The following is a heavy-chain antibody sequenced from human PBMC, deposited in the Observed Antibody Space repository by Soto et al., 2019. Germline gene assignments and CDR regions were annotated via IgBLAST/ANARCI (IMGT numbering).Heavy chain of an antibody. V-gene: IGHV1-3*01. Sequence: ASVKVSWKASGYTFTSYAMHWVRQAPGQRLEWMGWINAGNGNTKYSQKFQGRVTITRDTSASTAYMELSSLRSEDTAVYYCARFRELSGDYFDYWGQGTLVTVSS. CDR2: INAGNGNT. CDR1: GYTFTSYA. CDR3: ARFRELSGDYFDY. J-gene: IGHJ4*02. D-gene: IGHD3-16*02.